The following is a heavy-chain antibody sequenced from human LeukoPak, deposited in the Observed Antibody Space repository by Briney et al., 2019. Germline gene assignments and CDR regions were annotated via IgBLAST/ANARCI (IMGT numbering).Heavy chain of an antibody. D-gene: IGHD1-26*01. CDR2: ISWNSGSI. J-gene: IGHJ5*02. V-gene: IGHV3-9*01. Sequence: GGSLRLSCAASGFTFDDYAMHWVRQAPGKGLEWVSGISWNSGSIGYADSVKGRFTISRDNAKTSLYLQMNSLRAEDTAVYYCARDLVGATGFDPWGQGTLVTVSS. CDR1: GFTFDDYA. CDR3: ARDLVGATGFDP.